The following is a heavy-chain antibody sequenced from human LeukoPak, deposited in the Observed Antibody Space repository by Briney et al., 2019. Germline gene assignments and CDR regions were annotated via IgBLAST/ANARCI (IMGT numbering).Heavy chain of an antibody. CDR2: INPNSGGT. CDR3: ARGVTMVLNWFDP. D-gene: IGHD3-10*01. V-gene: IGHV1-2*02. CDR1: GYTFTGYY. Sequence: RASVKVSCKASGYTFTGYYMHWVRQAPGQGLEWMGWINPNSGGTNYAQKFQGRVTMTRDTSISTAYMELSGLRSDDTAVYYCARGVTMVLNWFDPWGQGTLVTVSS. J-gene: IGHJ5*02.